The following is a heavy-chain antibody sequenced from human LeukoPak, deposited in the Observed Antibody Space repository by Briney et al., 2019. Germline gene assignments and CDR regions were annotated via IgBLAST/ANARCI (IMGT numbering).Heavy chain of an antibody. Sequence: PSETLSLTCTVSGDSISSYYWSWIRQPAGKGLEWIGRIYTSGSTNYNPSLKSRVTISVDTSKNQFSLKLSSVTAADTAVYYCARIPLAGVPAAIWGQGTLVTVSS. CDR2: IYTSGST. J-gene: IGHJ4*02. D-gene: IGHD2-2*01. CDR1: GDSISSYY. CDR3: ARIPLAGVPAAI. V-gene: IGHV4-4*07.